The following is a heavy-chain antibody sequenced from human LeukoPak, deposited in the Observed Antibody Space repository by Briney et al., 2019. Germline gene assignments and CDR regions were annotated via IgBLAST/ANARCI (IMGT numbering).Heavy chain of an antibody. CDR3: ARAGYSSGWYVAYYYYYGMDV. D-gene: IGHD6-19*01. V-gene: IGHV3-30*04. CDR1: GFTFSSYA. Sequence: GGSLRLSYAASGFTFSSYAMHWVRQAPGKGLEWVAVISYDGSNKYYADSVKGRFTISRDNSKNTLYLQMNSLRAEDTAVYYCARAGYSSGWYVAYYYYYGMDVWGQGTTVTVSS. CDR2: ISYDGSNK. J-gene: IGHJ6*02.